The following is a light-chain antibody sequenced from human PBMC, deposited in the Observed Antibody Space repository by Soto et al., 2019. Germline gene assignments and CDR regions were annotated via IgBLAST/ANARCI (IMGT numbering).Light chain of an antibody. J-gene: IGLJ3*02. CDR2: STN. CDR1: SGSVSTSYY. V-gene: IGLV8-61*01. CDR3: VLYLGSGIHWV. Sequence: QAVVTQEPSFSVSPGGTVTLTCGLSSGSVSTSYYPSWYQQTPGQAPRTLIYSTNTRSSGVPDRFSGSILGNKAALTIMGAQADDESDYYCVLYLGSGIHWVFGGGTKVTVL.